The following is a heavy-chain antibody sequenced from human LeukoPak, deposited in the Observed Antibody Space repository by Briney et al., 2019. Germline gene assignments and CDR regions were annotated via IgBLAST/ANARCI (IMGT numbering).Heavy chain of an antibody. D-gene: IGHD6-6*01. CDR1: GGTFSSYA. Sequence: GSSVKVSCKASGGTFSSYAISWARQAPGQGLEWMGGIIPIFGTANYAQKFQGRVTITTDESTSTAYMELSSLRSEDTAVYYCARCSSSSLPFFDYYMDVWGKGTTVTVSS. CDR2: IIPIFGTA. CDR3: ARCSSSSLPFFDYYMDV. J-gene: IGHJ6*03. V-gene: IGHV1-69*05.